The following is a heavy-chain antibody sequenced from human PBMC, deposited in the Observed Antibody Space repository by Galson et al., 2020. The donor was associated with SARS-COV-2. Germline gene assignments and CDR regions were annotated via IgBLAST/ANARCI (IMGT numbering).Heavy chain of an antibody. J-gene: IGHJ3*02. Sequence: SVKVSCKASGGTFSSYAISWVRQAPGQGLEWMGGIIPIFGTANYAQKFQGRVTITADESTSTAYMELSSLRSEDTAVYYCARPPRASSWHDAFDIWGQGTMVTVSS. CDR2: IIPIFGTA. V-gene: IGHV1-69*13. D-gene: IGHD2-15*01. CDR3: ARPPRASSWHDAFDI. CDR1: GGTFSSYA.